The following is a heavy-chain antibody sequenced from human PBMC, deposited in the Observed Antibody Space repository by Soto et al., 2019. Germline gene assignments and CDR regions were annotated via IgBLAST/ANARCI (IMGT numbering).Heavy chain of an antibody. Sequence: VASVKVSCKASGGTFSSYAISWVRQAPGQGLEWMGGIIPIFGTANYAQKFQGRDTITADESTSTAYMELSSLRSEDTAVYYCARDLRRYYSNLRYWGQGTMVAVYS. D-gene: IGHD4-4*01. CDR2: IIPIFGTA. CDR3: ARDLRRYYSNLRY. CDR1: GGTFSSYA. V-gene: IGHV1-69*13. J-gene: IGHJ4*02.